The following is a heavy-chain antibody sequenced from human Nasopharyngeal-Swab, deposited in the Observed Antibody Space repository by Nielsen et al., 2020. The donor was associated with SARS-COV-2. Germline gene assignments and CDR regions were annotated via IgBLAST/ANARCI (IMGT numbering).Heavy chain of an antibody. D-gene: IGHD3-22*01. J-gene: IGHJ4*02. CDR2: IKSKTDGGTT. Sequence: WIRQPPGKGLEWVGRIKSKTDGGTTDYAAPVKGRFTISRDDSKNTLYLQMNSLKTEDTAVYYCTALRSYYYDSTDPSGYWGQGTLVTGLL. V-gene: IGHV3-15*01. CDR3: TALRSYYYDSTDPSGY.